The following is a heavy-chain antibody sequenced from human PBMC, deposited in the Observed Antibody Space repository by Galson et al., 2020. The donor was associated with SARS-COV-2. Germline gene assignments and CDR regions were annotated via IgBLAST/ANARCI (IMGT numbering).Heavy chain of an antibody. CDR1: GGSIRNYY. CDR2: IYYNGEST. D-gene: IGHD2-21*01. V-gene: IGHV4-59*01. J-gene: IGHJ4*02. CDR3: ARHRKYQIVSSGAFDI. Sequence: SETLSLTCTVSGGSIRNYYLSWIRQPPEKALEWIGYIYYNGESTNYNPSLKSPVTMSVDTSKNQFSLKLTSVTAADTAVYYCARHRKYQIVSSGAFDIWGQGTLVTVSS.